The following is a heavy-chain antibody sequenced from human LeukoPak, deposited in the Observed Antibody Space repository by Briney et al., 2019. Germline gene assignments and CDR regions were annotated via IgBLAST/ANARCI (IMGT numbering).Heavy chain of an antibody. J-gene: IGHJ4*02. CDR1: GFTFDDYA. Sequence: PGGSLRLSCAASGFTFDDYAMHWVRQAPGKGLEWVAFIRYDGSNKYYADSVKGRFTISRDNSKNTLYLQMNSLRAEDTAVYYCAKEGGPLVRYFDWSFDYWGQGTLVTVSS. D-gene: IGHD3-9*01. V-gene: IGHV3-30*02. CDR2: IRYDGSNK. CDR3: AKEGGPLVRYFDWSFDY.